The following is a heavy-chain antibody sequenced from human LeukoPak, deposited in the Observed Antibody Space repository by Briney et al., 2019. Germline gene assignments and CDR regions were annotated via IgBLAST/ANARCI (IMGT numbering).Heavy chain of an antibody. V-gene: IGHV3-48*01. CDR3: ARTYDFGRGPPGDAFDN. CDR2: IDARSGIT. Sequence: GRSLRLSCAASGFTFSNYGLNWVRQAPGKGPEWVSYIDARSGITYYADSVQGRFTISRDDARESVFLQMDGLRVDDTAVYYCARTYDFGRGPPGDAFDNWGPGTWVIVSA. D-gene: IGHD3-3*01. CDR1: GFTFSNYG. J-gene: IGHJ3*02.